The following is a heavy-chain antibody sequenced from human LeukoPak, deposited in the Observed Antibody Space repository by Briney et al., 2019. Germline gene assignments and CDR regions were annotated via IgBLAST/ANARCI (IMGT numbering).Heavy chain of an antibody. CDR1: GYTFTSYY. J-gene: IGHJ5*02. D-gene: IGHD6-19*01. CDR3: AREVARAGLNWFDP. V-gene: IGHV1-46*01. CDR2: INPSGGST. Sequence: ASVKVSCKASGYTFTSYYMHWVRQAPGQGLEWMGIINPSGGSTSYAQKLQGRVTMTTDTSTSTAYMELRSLRSDDTAVYYCAREVARAGLNWFDPWGQGTLVTVSS.